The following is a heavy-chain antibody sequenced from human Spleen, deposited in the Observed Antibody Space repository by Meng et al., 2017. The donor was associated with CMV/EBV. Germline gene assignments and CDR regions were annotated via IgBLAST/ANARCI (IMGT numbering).Heavy chain of an antibody. J-gene: IGHJ4*02. Sequence: ASVKVSCKASGYTFTGYFIHWVRQAPGQGLEWMGWINPDRGGANFAQKFQGRVTMTRDTSISTVYMELSRLSSDDTAVYYCARATCASTSCYTFEYWGQGTLVTVSS. D-gene: IGHD2-2*01. CDR3: ARATCASTSCYTFEY. CDR1: GYTFTGYF. CDR2: INPDRGGA. V-gene: IGHV1-2*02.